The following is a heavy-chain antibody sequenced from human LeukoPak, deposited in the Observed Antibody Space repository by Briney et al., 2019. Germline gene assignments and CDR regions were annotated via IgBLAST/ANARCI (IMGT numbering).Heavy chain of an antibody. Sequence: PSETLSLTCSVSGGSITSYYWSWIRQPPGKGLEWIGHVSDGGRTNYSPSLRRRVSISVDTSKNQFSLKLNSVTAADTAVYFCARASTTFDDWGQGTLVTVSS. CDR3: ARASTTFDD. J-gene: IGHJ4*02. CDR1: GGSITSYY. CDR2: VSDGGRT. D-gene: IGHD1-14*01. V-gene: IGHV4-59*01.